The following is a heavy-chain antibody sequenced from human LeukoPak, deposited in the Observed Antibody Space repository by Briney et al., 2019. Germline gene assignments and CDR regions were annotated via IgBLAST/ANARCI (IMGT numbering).Heavy chain of an antibody. CDR2: ISHDGDNK. J-gene: IGHJ4*02. D-gene: IGHD3-22*01. Sequence: PGRSLRLSCAASRFTFSSYAMHWVRQAPGKGLEWVAIISHDGDNKFYADSVKGRFTISRDNSKNTLYLQMNSLRAEDTAVYYCASTLPSDSSGYYYVGYFDYWGQGTLVTVSS. V-gene: IGHV3-30*17. CDR1: RFTFSSYA. CDR3: ASTLPSDSSGYYYVGYFDY.